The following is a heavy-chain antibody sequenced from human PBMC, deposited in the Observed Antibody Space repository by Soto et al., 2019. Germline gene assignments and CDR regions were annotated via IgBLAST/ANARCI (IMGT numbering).Heavy chain of an antibody. V-gene: IGHV1-69*06. Sequence: QVQLVQSGAEVKKPGSSVKVSCKASGGTFSSYAISWVRQAPGQGLEWMGGIIPIFGTANYAQKFQGRVTSTADKSTSTAYMELSSLRSEDTAVDYCAQPARSARAYFDYWGQGTLVTVSS. CDR1: GGTFSSYA. D-gene: IGHD2-2*01. CDR2: IIPIFGTA. J-gene: IGHJ4*02. CDR3: AQPARSARAYFDY.